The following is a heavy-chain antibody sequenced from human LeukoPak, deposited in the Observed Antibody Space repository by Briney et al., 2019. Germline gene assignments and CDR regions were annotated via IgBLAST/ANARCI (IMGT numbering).Heavy chain of an antibody. J-gene: IGHJ6*02. Sequence: PSETLSLTCTVSGGSISSSSYYWGWIRQPPGKGLEWIVSIYYSGSTYYNPSLKSRVTISVDTSKNQFSLKLSSVTAADTAVYYCARICGGDCYYHYYYGMDVWGQGTTVTVSS. V-gene: IGHV4-39*01. CDR2: IYYSGST. D-gene: IGHD2-21*02. CDR3: ARICGGDCYYHYYYGMDV. CDR1: GGSISSSSYY.